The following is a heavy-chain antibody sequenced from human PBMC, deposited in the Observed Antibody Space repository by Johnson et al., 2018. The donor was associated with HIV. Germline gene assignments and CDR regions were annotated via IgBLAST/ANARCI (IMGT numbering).Heavy chain of an antibody. Sequence: QVQLVESGGCLVQPGRSLRLSCAASGFTFDDYAMHWVRQAPGKGLEWVAFIRYDGSNKYYADSVKGRFTISRDNSKNTLYLQMNSLRAEDTAVYYCAKDRLFGFRNDAFDIWGQGTMVTVSS. CDR3: AKDRLFGFRNDAFDI. CDR1: GFTFDDYA. J-gene: IGHJ3*02. CDR2: IRYDGSNK. D-gene: IGHD2-21*01. V-gene: IGHV3-30*02.